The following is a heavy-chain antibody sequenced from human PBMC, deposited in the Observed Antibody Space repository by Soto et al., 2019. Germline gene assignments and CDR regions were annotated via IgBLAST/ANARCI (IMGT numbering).Heavy chain of an antibody. J-gene: IGHJ6*02. V-gene: IGHV3-66*01. Sequence: EVQLVESGGGLVQPGGSLRLSCAASGFTVSSNYMSWVRQAPGKGLEWVSLIYSGGSTYYADSVKGRFTISRDNSKNTLFFQMNRLRAEDTGVYYCARDPPYYGFRLRGWGQGDTVTLSS. CDR2: IYSGGST. D-gene: IGHD3-3*01. CDR1: GFTVSSNY. CDR3: ARDPPYYGFRLRG.